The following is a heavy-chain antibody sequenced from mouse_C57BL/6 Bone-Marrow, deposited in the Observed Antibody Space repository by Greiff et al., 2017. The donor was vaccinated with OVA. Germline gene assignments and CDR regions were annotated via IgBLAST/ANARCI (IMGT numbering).Heavy chain of an antibody. CDR1: GFTFSNYW. CDR3: TGGGYWYFDV. Sequence: EVMLVESGGGLVQPGGSMKLSCVASGFTFSNYWMNWVRQSPEKELEWVAQIRLKSDNYATHYAESVKGRFTISRDDSKSSVYLQMNNLRAEDTGNYYCTGGGYWYFDVWGTGTTVTVSS. V-gene: IGHV6-3*01. J-gene: IGHJ1*03. CDR2: IRLKSDNYAT.